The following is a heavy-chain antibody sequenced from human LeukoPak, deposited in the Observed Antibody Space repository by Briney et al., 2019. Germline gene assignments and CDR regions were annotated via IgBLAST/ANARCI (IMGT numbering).Heavy chain of an antibody. CDR1: GYTFTKYF. D-gene: IGHD2-21*02. V-gene: IGHV1-46*01. CDR2: INPRGGST. CDR3: ARRDCVGDCYSNWFDP. J-gene: IGHJ5*02. Sequence: GASVKVSCKASGYTFTKYFMHWVRQAPGQGLEWMGIINPRGGSTGYAQKFQGRITMTTDMSTRTVYMELSSLESEDTAVYYCARRDCVGDCYSNWFDPLGQGTLVTVSS.